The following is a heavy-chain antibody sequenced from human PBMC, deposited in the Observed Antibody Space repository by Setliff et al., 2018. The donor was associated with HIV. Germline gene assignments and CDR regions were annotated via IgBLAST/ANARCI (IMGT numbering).Heavy chain of an antibody. CDR2: VCYSGGT. D-gene: IGHD3-22*01. V-gene: IGHV4-39*01. Sequence: SETLSLTCTSSGDSISGYYWGWIRQTPGQGLEWIGTVCYSGGTYYNPSLMGRVTISIDTSKNQFSLNLSSVAAADTAVYYCARHFYGYYGSNGLPIQYWGQGTLVTVSS. J-gene: IGHJ4*02. CDR3: ARHFYGYYGSNGLPIQY. CDR1: GDSISGYY.